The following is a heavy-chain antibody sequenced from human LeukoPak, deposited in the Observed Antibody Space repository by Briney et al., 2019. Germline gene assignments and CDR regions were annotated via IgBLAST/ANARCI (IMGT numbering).Heavy chain of an antibody. Sequence: PGGSLRLSCAASGFTFSSYAMGWVRQAPGKGLEWVSAIGTSGGNTYYADSVKGRFTISRDNSKNTLYLQMNSLRAEDTAVYYCGKDGVSGYCSGGSCSSCDYWGQGTLVTVSS. J-gene: IGHJ4*02. CDR2: IGTSGGNT. CDR3: GKDGVSGYCSGGSCSSCDY. V-gene: IGHV3-23*01. D-gene: IGHD2-15*01. CDR1: GFTFSSYA.